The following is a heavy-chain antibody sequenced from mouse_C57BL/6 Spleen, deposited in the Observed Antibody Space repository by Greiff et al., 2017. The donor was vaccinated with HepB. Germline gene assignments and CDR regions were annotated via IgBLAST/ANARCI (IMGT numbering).Heavy chain of an antibody. CDR2: ISSGSSTI. V-gene: IGHV5-17*01. J-gene: IGHJ1*03. CDR3: ARTLYGGYFDV. D-gene: IGHD1-1*01. CDR1: GFTFSDYG. Sequence: EVKLVESGGGLVKPGGSLKLSCAASGFTFSDYGMHWVRQAPEKGLEWVAYISSGSSTIYYADTVKGRFTISRDNAKNTLFLQMTSLRSEDTAMYYCARTLYGGYFDVWGTGTTVTVSS.